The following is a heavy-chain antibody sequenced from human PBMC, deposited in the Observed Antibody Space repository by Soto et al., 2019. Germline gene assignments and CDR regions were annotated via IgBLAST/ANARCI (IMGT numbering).Heavy chain of an antibody. Sequence: PSETLSLTCTVSGGSISSYYWSWIRQPPGKGLEWIGYIYYSGSTNYNPSLKSRVTISVDTSKNQFSLKLSSVTAADTAVYYCARSLRQYYYYYYMDVRGKGTTVTVSS. CDR1: GGSISSYY. J-gene: IGHJ6*03. CDR2: IYYSGST. D-gene: IGHD3-16*02. CDR3: ARSLRQYYYYYYMDV. V-gene: IGHV4-59*01.